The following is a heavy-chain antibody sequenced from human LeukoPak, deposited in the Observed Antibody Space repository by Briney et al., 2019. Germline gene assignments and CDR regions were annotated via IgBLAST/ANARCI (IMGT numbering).Heavy chain of an antibody. CDR3: ARDPDRGTVTGEAFDI. Sequence: PGGSLRLSCAASGFTFSSYAMHWVRQAPGKGREWVAVISYDRSNKYYADSVKGRFTISRDNSKNTLYLEMNSLRAEDTAVYYCARDPDRGTVTGEAFDIWGQGTMVTVSS. V-gene: IGHV3-30*04. CDR2: ISYDRSNK. D-gene: IGHD4-17*01. J-gene: IGHJ3*02. CDR1: GFTFSSYA.